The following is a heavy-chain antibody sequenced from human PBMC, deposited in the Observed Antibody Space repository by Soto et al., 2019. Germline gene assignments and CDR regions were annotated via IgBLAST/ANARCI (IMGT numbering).Heavy chain of an antibody. CDR2: INNNGGAT. J-gene: IGHJ4*02. D-gene: IGHD6-13*01. V-gene: IGHV3-64D*06. CDR3: VKDSSSWYYFDY. Sequence: SGGSLRLSCSASGFTFSNYAMHWVRQAPGKGLEYVSAINNNGGATYYADSVKGRFTISRDNSRNTLYLQMSSLRAEDTAVYYCVKDSSSWYYFDYWGQGTLVTVSS. CDR1: GFTFSNYA.